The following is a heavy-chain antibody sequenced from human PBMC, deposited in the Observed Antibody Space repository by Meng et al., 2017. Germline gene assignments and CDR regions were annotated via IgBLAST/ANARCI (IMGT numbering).Heavy chain of an antibody. D-gene: IGHD2-15*01. CDR3: ACPAKLGYCSGGSCYSFEN. J-gene: IGHJ4*02. V-gene: IGHV4-34*01. CDR1: GGSFSGYY. Sequence: HVHLQQWGAGPFKPSETLSRTCAVYGGSFSGYYWGRIRQPPGKGLGWNGEINHSGSTNYNPSLKSRVTISVDTSKNPFSLKLSSVTAADTAVYYCACPAKLGYCSGGSCYSFENWGQGTLVTVSS. CDR2: INHSGST.